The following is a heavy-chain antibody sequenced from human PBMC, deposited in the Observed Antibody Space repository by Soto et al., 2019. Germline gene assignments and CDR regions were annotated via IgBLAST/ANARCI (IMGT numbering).Heavy chain of an antibody. CDR3: TTGRYSSGWYLYYGMDV. J-gene: IGHJ6*02. CDR2: IKSKTDGGTT. CDR1: GFTFSNAW. D-gene: IGHD6-19*01. V-gene: IGHV3-15*07. Sequence: PGGSLRLSCAASGFTFSNAWINWVRQAPGKGLEWVGRIKSKTDGGTTDYAAPVKGRFTISRDDSKNTLYLQMNSLKTEDTAVYYCTTGRYSSGWYLYYGMDVWGQGTTVTVSS.